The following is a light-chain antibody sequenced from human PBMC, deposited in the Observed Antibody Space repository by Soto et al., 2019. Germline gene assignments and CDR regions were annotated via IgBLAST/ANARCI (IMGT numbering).Light chain of an antibody. V-gene: IGKV1-13*02. CDR3: QQYNTYST. Sequence: AIQMTQSPSSLSASVGDRVTISCRASQGIRNDLAWYQQKPGKAPKLLIYDASSLKSGVPARFSGSGSGTEFTLTISSLQPDDFATYYCQQYNTYSTFGQATRLEIK. J-gene: IGKJ5*01. CDR1: QGIRND. CDR2: DAS.